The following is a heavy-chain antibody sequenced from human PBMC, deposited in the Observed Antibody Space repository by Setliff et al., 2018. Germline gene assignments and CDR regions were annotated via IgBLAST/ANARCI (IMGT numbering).Heavy chain of an antibody. CDR1: GFAFTSSD. J-gene: IGHJ4*01. CDR2: INNGGVRA. Sequence: ESLRNACVNSGFAFTSSDMTWVRQAPGRGLEWVASINNGGVRADYTDSVKGRFTISRDNSRNTLYLQMKSLRVDDTAIYYCATSTITTYYFDFWGHGTLVTVSS. CDR3: ATSTITTYYFDF. V-gene: IGHV3-23*01. D-gene: IGHD4-4*01.